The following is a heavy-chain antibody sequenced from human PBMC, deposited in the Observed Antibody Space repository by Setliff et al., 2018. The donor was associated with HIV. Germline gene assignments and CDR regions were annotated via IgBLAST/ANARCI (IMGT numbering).Heavy chain of an antibody. V-gene: IGHV1-69*10. D-gene: IGHD3-22*01. CDR2: IIPIVGIA. Sequence: SVKVSCKASGYTFTGYYMHWVRQAPGQGLEWMGGIIPIVGIANYVQKFQGRVTITADKSTSTAYMELSSLRSEDTAVYYCARDSPNYYDSSGSWGQGTLVTVSS. J-gene: IGHJ5*02. CDR1: GYTFTGYY. CDR3: ARDSPNYYDSSGS.